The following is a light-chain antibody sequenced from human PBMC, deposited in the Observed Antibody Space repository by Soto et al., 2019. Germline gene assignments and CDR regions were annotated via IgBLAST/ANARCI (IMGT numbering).Light chain of an antibody. CDR1: SSDIGTYNS. J-gene: IGLJ3*02. CDR2: EVI. Sequence: QSALTQPASVSGSPGQSITISCTGTSSDIGTYNSVSWYQHHPGKAPKLIIFEVIDRPSGVSDRFSGSKSGNTASLTISGLQPEDEADYYCCSYTYTNTLVFGAGTKLTVL. V-gene: IGLV2-14*01. CDR3: CSYTYTNTLV.